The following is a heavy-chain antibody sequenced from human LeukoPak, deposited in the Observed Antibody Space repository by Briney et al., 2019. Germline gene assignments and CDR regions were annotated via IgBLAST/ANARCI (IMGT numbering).Heavy chain of an antibody. Sequence: ASVKVSCKASGYTFTGYYMHWVRRAPGQGREGMGRINPNSGGTNYAQKCQGRVTMTRDTSISTAYMELSRLRSDDTAVYYCAFPELLRGDDAFDIWGQGTMVTVSS. D-gene: IGHD2-15*01. CDR1: GYTFTGYY. J-gene: IGHJ3*02. CDR2: INPNSGGT. CDR3: AFPELLRGDDAFDI. V-gene: IGHV1-2*06.